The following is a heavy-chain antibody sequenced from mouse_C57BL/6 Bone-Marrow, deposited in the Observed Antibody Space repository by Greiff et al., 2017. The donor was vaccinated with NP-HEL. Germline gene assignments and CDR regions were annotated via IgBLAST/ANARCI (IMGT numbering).Heavy chain of an antibody. CDR1: GYSITSDY. CDR3: ARRPAMVNTHWYFDV. V-gene: IGHV3-8*01. CDR2: ISYSGST. J-gene: IGHJ1*03. Sequence: VQLQQSGPGLAKPSQTLSLTCSVTGYSITSDYWNWIRKFPGNKLEYMGYISYSGSTYYNPSLKSRISITRDTSKNQYYLQLNSVTTEDTATYYCARRPAMVNTHWYFDVWGTGTTVTVSS. D-gene: IGHD2-9*01.